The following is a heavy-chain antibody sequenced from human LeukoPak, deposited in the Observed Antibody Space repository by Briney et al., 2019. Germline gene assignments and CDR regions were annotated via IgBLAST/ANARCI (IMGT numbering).Heavy chain of an antibody. CDR3: ARDPRRTRSYYDILTGYLDY. CDR2: IWYDGSNK. D-gene: IGHD3-9*01. Sequence: GGSLRLSCAASGFTFSSYGMQWVRQAPGKGREWVAVIWYDGSNKYYADSVKGRFTISRDNSKNTLYLLMNSLRAEDTAVYYCARDPRRTRSYYDILTGYLDYWGQGTLVTVSS. V-gene: IGHV3-33*01. CDR1: GFTFSSYG. J-gene: IGHJ4*02.